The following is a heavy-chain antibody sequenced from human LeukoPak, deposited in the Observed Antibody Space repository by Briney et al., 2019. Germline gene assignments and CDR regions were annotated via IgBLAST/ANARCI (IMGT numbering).Heavy chain of an antibody. CDR2: ISWNSGSI. Sequence: GRSLRLSCAASGFTFDDYAMHWVRQAPGKGLEWVSGISWNSGSIGYADSVKGRFTISRDNAKNSLYLQMNSLRAEDMALYYYAKDRYYDFWSGYLFDYWGQGTLVTVSS. V-gene: IGHV3-9*03. D-gene: IGHD3-3*01. CDR3: AKDRYYDFWSGYLFDY. J-gene: IGHJ4*02. CDR1: GFTFDDYA.